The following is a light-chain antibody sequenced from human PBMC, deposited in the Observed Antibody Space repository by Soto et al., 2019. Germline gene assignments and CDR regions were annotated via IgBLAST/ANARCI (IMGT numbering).Light chain of an antibody. CDR3: SSYTSSSTLDV. CDR1: SSDIGGYSY. Sequence: QSALTQPASVSGSLGQSITLSCTGTSSDIGGYSYVSWYQQSPGKAPKLIIFEVRDRPLGVSDRFSGSKSGNTASLTISGLQAEDEADYYCSSYTSSSTLDVFGTGTKLTVL. CDR2: EVR. V-gene: IGLV2-14*01. J-gene: IGLJ1*01.